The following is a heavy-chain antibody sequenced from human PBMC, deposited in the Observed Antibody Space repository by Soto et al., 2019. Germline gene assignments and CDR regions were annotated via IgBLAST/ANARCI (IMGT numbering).Heavy chain of an antibody. CDR2: FDFNSGRT. CDR1: AFTSRNYA. J-gene: IGHJ6*02. CDR3: TKDLVPGGADV. Sequence: GGSLRLSCVVSAFTSRNYARHWIRQAPGKGLEWVSGFDFNSGRTGYADSVKGRFTISRDNAKNSLSLEMKSLRVEDTALYYCTKDLVPGGADVWGQGTTVTVYS. V-gene: IGHV3-9*02. D-gene: IGHD3-16*01.